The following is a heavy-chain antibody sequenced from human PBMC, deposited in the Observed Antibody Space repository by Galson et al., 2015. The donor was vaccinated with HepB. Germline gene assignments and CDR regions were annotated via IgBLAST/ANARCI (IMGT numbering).Heavy chain of an antibody. CDR2: IIPIFGTA. D-gene: IGHD3-3*01. CDR1: GGTFSSYA. Sequence: SVKVSCKASGGTFSSYAISWVRQAPGQGLEWMGGIIPIFGTANYAQKFQGRVTITADESTSTAYMELSSLRSEDTAVYYCARTNREYYDFWSGYYGYFDYWGQGTLVTVSS. J-gene: IGHJ4*02. V-gene: IGHV1-69*13. CDR3: ARTNREYYDFWSGYYGYFDY.